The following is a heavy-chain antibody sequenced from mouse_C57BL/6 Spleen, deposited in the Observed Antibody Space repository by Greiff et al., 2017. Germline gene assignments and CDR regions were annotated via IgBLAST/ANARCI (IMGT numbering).Heavy chain of an antibody. CDR1: GYTFTSYG. V-gene: IGHV1-81*01. Sequence: QVQLQQSGAELARPGASVKLSCKASGYTFTSYGISWVKQRTGQGLEWIGEIYPRSGNTYYNEKFKGKATLTADKSSSTAYMELRSLTSEDSAVXFCAKEGDGSRGFDYWGQGTTLTVSS. CDR2: IYPRSGNT. J-gene: IGHJ2*01. CDR3: AKEGDGSRGFDY. D-gene: IGHD1-1*01.